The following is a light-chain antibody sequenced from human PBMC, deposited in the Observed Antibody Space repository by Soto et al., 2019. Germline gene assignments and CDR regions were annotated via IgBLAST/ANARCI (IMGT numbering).Light chain of an antibody. CDR2: AAS. CDR3: QQYGYSPIN. J-gene: IGKJ5*01. CDR1: QSVRSNN. Sequence: EIVLPQSPGTQSLSPWERATLSCRSSQSVRSNNLAWYQQKPGQAPRLLIYAASSRATGIPDRFSGSGSGTDFTLTIDGLEPEDFVVYYCQQYGYSPINCGQGTRLEIK. V-gene: IGKV3-20*01.